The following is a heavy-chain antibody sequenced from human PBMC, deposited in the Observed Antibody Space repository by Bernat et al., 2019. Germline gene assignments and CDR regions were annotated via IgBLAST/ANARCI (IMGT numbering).Heavy chain of an antibody. V-gene: IGHV3-23*04. J-gene: IGHJ4*02. CDR1: GFTFSSYA. D-gene: IGHD3-10*01. CDR2: ITSGGST. Sequence: EVQLVESGGGLVQPGGSLRLSCAASGFTFSSYAMSWVRQAPGKGLEWVSAITSGGSTYRADSVKGRFTISRDTSKNTLYLQMNSLRPEDTAVYYCAKSGSGNFFDYWGQGTLVTVSS. CDR3: AKSGSGNFFDY.